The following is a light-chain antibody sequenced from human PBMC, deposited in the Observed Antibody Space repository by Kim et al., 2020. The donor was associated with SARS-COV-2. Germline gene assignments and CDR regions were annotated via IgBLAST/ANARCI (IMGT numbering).Light chain of an antibody. CDR2: EVS. CDR3: SSYAGSNNLV. V-gene: IGLV2-8*01. CDR1: SSDVGGYNY. Sequence: GQSLTSSCTGTSSDVGGYNYGSWYQQHPGKAPKLMIYEVSKRPSGVPDRFSGSKSGNTASLTVSGLQAEDEADYYCSSYAGSNNLVFGGGTQLTVL. J-gene: IGLJ2*01.